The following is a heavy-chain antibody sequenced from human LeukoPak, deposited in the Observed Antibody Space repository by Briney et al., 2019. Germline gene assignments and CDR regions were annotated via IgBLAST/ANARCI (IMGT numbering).Heavy chain of an antibody. V-gene: IGHV3-48*01. Sequence: PGGSLRHSCAASGFALRSYGMNWVRQAPGKGLEWVSYINTLSSTIRYADSVRGRFTISRDNAKNSLYLQMDSLRAEDTAVYYCAREIVRSSCGGDCYSDYWGQGTLVTVSS. J-gene: IGHJ4*02. CDR1: GFALRSYG. CDR2: INTLSSTI. CDR3: AREIVRSSCGGDCYSDY. D-gene: IGHD2-21*02.